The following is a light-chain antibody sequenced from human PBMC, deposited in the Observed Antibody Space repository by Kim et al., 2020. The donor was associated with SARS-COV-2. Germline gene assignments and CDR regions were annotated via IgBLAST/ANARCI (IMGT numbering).Light chain of an antibody. CDR1: SGHSSYA. J-gene: IGLJ3*02. CDR2: LNSDGSH. CDR3: QTWGTGTWV. Sequence: ASVKLTCTLSSGHSSYAIAWHQQQPEKGPRYLRKLNSDGSHSKGDGIPDRFSGSSSGAERYLTISSLQSEDEADYYCQTWGTGTWVLGGGTKVTVL. V-gene: IGLV4-69*01.